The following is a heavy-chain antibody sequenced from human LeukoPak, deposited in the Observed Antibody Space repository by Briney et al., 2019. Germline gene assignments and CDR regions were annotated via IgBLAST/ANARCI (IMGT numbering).Heavy chain of an antibody. CDR1: GGSISSSSYY. CDR2: IYYSGST. Sequence: SETLSLTCTVFGGSISSSSYYWGWIRQPPGKGLEWIGSIYYSGSTYYNPSLKSRVTISVDTSKNQFSLKLSSVTAADTAVYYCAGGDYGDYAFDYWGQGTLVTVSS. D-gene: IGHD4-17*01. J-gene: IGHJ4*02. CDR3: AGGDYGDYAFDY. V-gene: IGHV4-39*01.